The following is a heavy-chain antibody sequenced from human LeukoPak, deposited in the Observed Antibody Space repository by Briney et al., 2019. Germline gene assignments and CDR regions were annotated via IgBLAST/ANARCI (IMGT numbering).Heavy chain of an antibody. CDR1: GFTFSSSE. J-gene: IGHJ4*02. Sequence: PGGSLRLSCAASGFTFSSSEMNWMRQAPGKGLEWLSSISGSSTSIYYADSVKGRFPISRDNVKNLLYLQMNSLRDEDTAVYYCDYHGNWGQGTLVTVSS. CDR3: DYHGN. V-gene: IGHV3-48*02. D-gene: IGHD3-10*01. CDR2: ISGSSTSI.